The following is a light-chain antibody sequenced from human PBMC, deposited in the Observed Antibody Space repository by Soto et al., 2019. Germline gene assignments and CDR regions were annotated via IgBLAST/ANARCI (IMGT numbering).Light chain of an antibody. CDR3: RYYTSRSTLV. CDR1: SSDVGGYNY. J-gene: IGLJ1*01. CDR2: EVS. V-gene: IGLV2-14*01. Sequence: QSALTQPASGSGSPGQSITISCTGTSSDVGGYNYVSWDQQHPGKAPKLRIYEVSNRPSGVSNRFSCSKSGNTASLTLSGLQAEDEADSSCRYYTSRSTLVFGTGTKVPVL.